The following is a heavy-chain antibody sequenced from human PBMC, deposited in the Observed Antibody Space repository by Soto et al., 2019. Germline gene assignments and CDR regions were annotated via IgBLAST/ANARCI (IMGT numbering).Heavy chain of an antibody. CDR3: ARDAHRTMIVVVPNWFDP. V-gene: IGHV3-30-3*01. CDR1: GFTFSSYA. D-gene: IGHD3-22*01. J-gene: IGHJ5*02. CDR2: ISYDGSNK. Sequence: GGSLRLSCAASGFTFSSYAMHWVRQAPGKGLEWVAVISYDGSNKYYADSVKGRFTISRDNPKNTLYLQMNSLRAEDTAVYYCARDAHRTMIVVVPNWFDPWGQGTLVPSPQ.